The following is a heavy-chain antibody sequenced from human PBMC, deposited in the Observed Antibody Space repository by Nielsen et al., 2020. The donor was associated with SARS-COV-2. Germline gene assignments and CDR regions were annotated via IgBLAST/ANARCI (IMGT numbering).Heavy chain of an antibody. Sequence: GESLKISSAASGFSFNTHAMDWVRQAPGKGLEWVSGISGRGHKSFYADSVKGRFTISRDNSKNTVYLQMHSLRAEDTALYYCAKENFESTDYGEDAFDIWGQGTLVTVSS. CDR1: GFSFNTHA. CDR3: AKENFESTDYGEDAFDI. D-gene: IGHD4/OR15-4a*01. J-gene: IGHJ3*02. V-gene: IGHV3-23*01. CDR2: ISGRGHKS.